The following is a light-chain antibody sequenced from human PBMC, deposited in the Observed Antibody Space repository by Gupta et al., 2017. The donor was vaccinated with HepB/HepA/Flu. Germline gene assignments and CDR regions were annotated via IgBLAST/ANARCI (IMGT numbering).Light chain of an antibody. CDR2: GAS. CDR1: QSFASSY. CDR3: QQYGSSPGT. J-gene: IGKJ1*01. V-gene: IGKV3-20*01. Sequence: IVLTQSPGTLSLSPGERATLSCRASQSFASSYLAWYQQKPGQAPRLLIYGASIRATGIPDRFSGSGSGTDFTLTISRLEPADFAVYYCQQYGSSPGTFGQGTKVEIK.